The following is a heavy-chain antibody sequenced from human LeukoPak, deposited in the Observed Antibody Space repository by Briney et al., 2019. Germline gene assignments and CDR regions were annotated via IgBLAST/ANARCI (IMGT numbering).Heavy chain of an antibody. J-gene: IGHJ5*02. V-gene: IGHV1-18*01. CDR3: ARDLLVPAAAYCFDP. Sequence: ASVKVSCKASDYTFTSYGISWVRQAPGQGLEWMGWISAYNGNTNYAQKLQGRVTMTTDTSTSTAYMELRSLRSDDTAVYYCARDLLVPAAAYCFDPRGQGTLVTVSS. D-gene: IGHD2-2*01. CDR1: DYTFTSYG. CDR2: ISAYNGNT.